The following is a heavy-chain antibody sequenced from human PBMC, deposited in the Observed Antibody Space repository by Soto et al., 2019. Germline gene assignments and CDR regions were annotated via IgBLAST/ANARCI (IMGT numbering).Heavy chain of an antibody. J-gene: IGHJ4*02. CDR3: AKDSNKYSSSLRGRYFDY. V-gene: IGHV3-23*01. Sequence: PWGSLRLSCAASGFPFSSYVIIWCRHSPLKGLEWVSGISGGGSNTFYADYVKGRFTISRDNSKNTLLLQMNSLGAEDTAVYYCAKDSNKYSSSLRGRYFDYWGQGIGVTVSS. CDR2: ISGGGSNT. CDR1: GFPFSSYV. D-gene: IGHD4-4*01.